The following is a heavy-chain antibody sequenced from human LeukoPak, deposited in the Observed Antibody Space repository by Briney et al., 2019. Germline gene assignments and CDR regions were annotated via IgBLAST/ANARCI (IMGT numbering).Heavy chain of an antibody. J-gene: IGHJ5*02. CDR3: ERGRNWNYGGWFDP. Sequence: SETLSLTCGVYGESFSGYYWSWIRQPPGKGLEWIGEINHSGSTNHNPSLKSRVTISVGKSKNQFSLKLNSVTAGDTAVYLCERGRNWNYGGWFDPWGQGTLVTVSS. D-gene: IGHD1-7*01. CDR2: INHSGST. CDR1: GESFSGYY. V-gene: IGHV4-34*01.